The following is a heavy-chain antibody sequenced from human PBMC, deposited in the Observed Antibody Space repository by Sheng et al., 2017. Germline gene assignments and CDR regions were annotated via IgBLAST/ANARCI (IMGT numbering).Heavy chain of an antibody. V-gene: IGHV3-48*01. CDR3: TRDGSSGYMDV. Sequence: EVQLVESGGDLVQPGGSLRLSCAASAFSFSSHSMNWVRQAPGKGLEWVSYITSSSSTIYYADSVKGRFTISRDNAKNSLYLQMNSLSAEDTAVYYCTRDGSSGYMDVWGKGTTVSVSS. CDR2: ITSSSSTI. D-gene: IGHD2-2*03. J-gene: IGHJ6*03. CDR1: AFSFSSHS.